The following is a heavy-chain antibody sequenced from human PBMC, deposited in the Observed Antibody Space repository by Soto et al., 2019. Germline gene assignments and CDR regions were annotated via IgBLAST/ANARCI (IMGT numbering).Heavy chain of an antibody. CDR3: ASLTSWSQEYYYGMDV. D-gene: IGHD2-2*01. CDR1: GFTFGDFG. J-gene: IGHJ6*02. CDR2: ISSKGYGGTT. Sequence: SLRLSCTGSGFTFGDFGMSWFRQAPGKGLEWLSFISSKGYGGTTESAASVRGRFITSRDDSKSIAYLQMNSLKTEDTAVYYCASLTSWSQEYYYGMDVWGQGTTVTVSS. V-gene: IGHV3-49*03.